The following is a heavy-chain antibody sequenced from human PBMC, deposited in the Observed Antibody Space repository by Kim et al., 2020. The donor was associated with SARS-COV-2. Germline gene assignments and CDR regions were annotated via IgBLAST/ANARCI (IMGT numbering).Heavy chain of an antibody. Sequence: SVKVSCKASGGTFSSYAISWVRQAPGQGLEWMGGIIPIFGTANYAQKFQGRVTITADESTSTAYMELSSLRSEDTAVYYCARTRGGDYGDYRGTYYYYYMDVWGKGTTVTVSS. D-gene: IGHD4-17*01. V-gene: IGHV1-69*13. CDR1: GGTFSSYA. CDR2: IIPIFGTA. CDR3: ARTRGGDYGDYRGTYYYYYMDV. J-gene: IGHJ6*03.